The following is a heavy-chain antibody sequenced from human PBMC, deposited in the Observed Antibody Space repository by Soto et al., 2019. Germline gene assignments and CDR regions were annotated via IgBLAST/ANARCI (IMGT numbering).Heavy chain of an antibody. CDR1: GGSISSGGYS. CDR3: ARRYGGVGYYYYYGMAV. J-gene: IGHJ6*02. Sequence: SETLSLTCAVSGGSISSGGYSWSWIRQPPGKGLEWIGYIYHSGSTYYNPSLKSRVTISVDRSKNQFSLKPSSVTAADTAVYYCARRYGGVGYYYYYGMAVWGQGTTVTV. D-gene: IGHD3-10*01. CDR2: IYHSGST. V-gene: IGHV4-30-2*01.